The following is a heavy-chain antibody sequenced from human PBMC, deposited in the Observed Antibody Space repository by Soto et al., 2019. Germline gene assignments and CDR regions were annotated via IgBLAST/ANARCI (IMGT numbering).Heavy chain of an antibody. CDR3: ARDLSGVSSLYEFDS. J-gene: IGHJ4*02. CDR2: IHHTGST. V-gene: IGHV4-59*01. Sequence: SETLSLACTVSGDSIRTSYWSWIRQPPGKGLEWIGYIHHTGSTNSNPSLTSRVSISADTSKNQFSLKVASVTSGDTAVYYCARDLSGVSSLYEFDSWGQGTLVTSPQ. CDR1: GDSIRTSY. D-gene: IGHD6-13*01.